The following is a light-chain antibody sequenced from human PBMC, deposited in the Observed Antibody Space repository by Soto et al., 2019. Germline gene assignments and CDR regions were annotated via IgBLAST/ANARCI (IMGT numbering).Light chain of an antibody. CDR2: DAS. CDR1: QSVSSY. V-gene: IGKV3-11*01. Sequence: EIVLTQSPATLSLSPGERATLSCRASQSVSSYLAWYQQKPGQAPRLLIYDASTRATGIPARFTSLEPEDFAVYYCQQRSNWPPTFGQGTKVDIK. CDR3: QQRSNWPPT. J-gene: IGKJ1*01.